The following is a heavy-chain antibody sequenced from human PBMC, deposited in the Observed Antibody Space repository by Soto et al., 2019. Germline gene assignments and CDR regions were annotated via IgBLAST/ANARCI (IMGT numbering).Heavy chain of an antibody. J-gene: IGHJ4*02. CDR2: VKSRGDGGTA. Sequence: GGSLRLSCTASGFTFSRAWMDWVRQAPGKGLEWVGRVKSRGDGGTAVSAAPVKGRFTVSRDDSKNILYLHMNSLRAEDTAVYYCARSRGQWLVDYWGQGTLVTVSS. CDR1: GFTFSRAW. V-gene: IGHV3-15*01. D-gene: IGHD6-19*01. CDR3: ARSRGQWLVDY.